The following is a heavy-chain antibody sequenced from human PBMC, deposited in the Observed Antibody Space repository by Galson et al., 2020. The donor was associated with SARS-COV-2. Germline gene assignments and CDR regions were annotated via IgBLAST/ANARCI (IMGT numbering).Heavy chain of an antibody. CDR2: NYYSGST. D-gene: IGHD5-18*01. CDR1: GGSISSGDYY. Sequence: ETSETLSLTCTVSGGSISSGDYYWSWIRQPPGKGLEWIGYNYYSGSTYYNPSFKSRGTISVDTSKNQFSLKLSSVTAADTAVYYCARGNSYGYPRFGYWGQGTLVTVAS. CDR3: ARGNSYGYPRFGY. J-gene: IGHJ4*02. V-gene: IGHV4-30-4*01.